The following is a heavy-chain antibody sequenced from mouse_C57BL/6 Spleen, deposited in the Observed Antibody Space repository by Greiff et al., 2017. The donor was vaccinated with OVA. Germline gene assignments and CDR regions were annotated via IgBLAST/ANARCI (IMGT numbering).Heavy chain of an antibody. J-gene: IGHJ2*01. D-gene: IGHD4-1*01. V-gene: IGHV5-9-1*02. CDR1: GFTFSSYA. Sequence: VQRVESGEGLVKPGGSLKLSCAASGFTFSSYAMSWVRQTPEKRLEWVAYISSGGDYIYYADTVKGRFTISRDNARNTLYLQMSSLKSEDTAMYYCTRADLTGTYYFDYWGQGTTLTVSS. CDR3: TRADLTGTYYFDY. CDR2: ISSGGDYI.